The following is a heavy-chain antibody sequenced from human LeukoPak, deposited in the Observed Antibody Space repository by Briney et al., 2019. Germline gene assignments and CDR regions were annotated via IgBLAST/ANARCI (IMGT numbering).Heavy chain of an antibody. Sequence: GASVKVSCKASGYTFTGYYMHWVRQAPGQGLEWMGWINPKSGATTYAQKFQDRVTLTRDTSINTAYMDLSGLTSDDTVVFYCAKGATEGYYYYYGLDVWGQGTTVTVSS. CDR1: GYTFTGYY. CDR3: AKGATEGYYYYYGLDV. CDR2: INPKSGAT. J-gene: IGHJ6*02. V-gene: IGHV1-2*02.